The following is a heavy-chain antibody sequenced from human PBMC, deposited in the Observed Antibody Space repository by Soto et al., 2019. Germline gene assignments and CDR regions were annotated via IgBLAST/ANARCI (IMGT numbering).Heavy chain of an antibody. D-gene: IGHD2-2*01. J-gene: IGHJ3*02. Sequence: GQGLEWMGGIIPIFGTANYAQKFQGRVTITADESTSTAYMELSSLRSEDTAVYYCAQGVVPATYDAFDIWGQGTMVTVSS. CDR2: IIPIFGTA. CDR3: AQGVVPATYDAFDI. V-gene: IGHV1-69*01.